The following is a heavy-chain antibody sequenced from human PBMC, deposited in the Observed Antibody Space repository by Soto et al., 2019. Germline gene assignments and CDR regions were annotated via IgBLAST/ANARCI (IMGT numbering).Heavy chain of an antibody. V-gene: IGHV4-4*07. J-gene: IGHJ4*02. D-gene: IGHD5-12*01. CDR2: IFSSGST. Sequence: SEALSVTSTVSGGSITTFYWSWVRQPAGKGLEWIGRIFSSGSTSFNPSLESRVAMSVDTSKNHFSLNLSSVTAADMAVYYCAWEGSYSAYNFLHVIQLWCFHFWGQVALFTLS. CDR1: GGSITTFY. CDR3: AWEGSYSAYNFLHVIQLWCFHF.